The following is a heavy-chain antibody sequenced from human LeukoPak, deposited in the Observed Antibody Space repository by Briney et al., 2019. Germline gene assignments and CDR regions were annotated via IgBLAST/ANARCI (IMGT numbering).Heavy chain of an antibody. J-gene: IGHJ3*02. CDR1: GYTFTGYY. Sequence: ASEKVSCKASGYTFTGYYMHWVRQAPGQGLEWMGWINPNSGGTNYAQKFQGRVTMTRDTSISTAYMELSRLRSDDTAVYYCARVKYYYDTNAFDIWGQGTMVTVSS. CDR3: ARVKYYYDTNAFDI. CDR2: INPNSGGT. D-gene: IGHD3-22*01. V-gene: IGHV1-2*02.